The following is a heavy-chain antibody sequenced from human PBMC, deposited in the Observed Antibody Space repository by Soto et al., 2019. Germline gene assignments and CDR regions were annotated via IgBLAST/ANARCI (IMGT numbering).Heavy chain of an antibody. CDR2: IYHSGST. Sequence: SETLPLTCTVSGGSISNGAYYWNCIRQHPGMGLEWIVYIYHSGSTYYNPSLTSRVTISVDTSKNQFSLKLTSVTAPDTAVYYSARLEGGYGGSLDFSRQGTLVTVPS. D-gene: IGHD2-15*01. V-gene: IGHV4-31*03. CDR3: ARLEGGYGGSLDF. J-gene: IGHJ4*02. CDR1: GGSISNGAYY.